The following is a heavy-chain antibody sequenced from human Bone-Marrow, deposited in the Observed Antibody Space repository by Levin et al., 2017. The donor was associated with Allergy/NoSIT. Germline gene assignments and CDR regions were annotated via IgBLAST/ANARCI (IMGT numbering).Heavy chain of an antibody. D-gene: IGHD3-10*01. Sequence: PSETLSLTCTVSGGSITSYYWSWIRQPPGKGLEWIGYISYSGSTNYNPSLKGRVTISVDTPKNQFSLKVTSVTAADTAVYYCARSVGSGSYFDYWGQGALVIVSS. CDR1: GGSITSYY. V-gene: IGHV4-59*01. CDR3: ARSVGSGSYFDY. CDR2: ISYSGST. J-gene: IGHJ4*02.